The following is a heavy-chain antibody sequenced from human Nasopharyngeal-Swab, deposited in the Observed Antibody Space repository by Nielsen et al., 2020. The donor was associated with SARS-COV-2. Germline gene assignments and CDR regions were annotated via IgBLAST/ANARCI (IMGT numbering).Heavy chain of an antibody. CDR2: IYYSGST. V-gene: IGHV4-31*03. D-gene: IGHD1-26*01. CDR1: GGSISSGGYY. J-gene: IGHJ3*02. CDR3: ARDQAGATWAPGAFDI. Sequence: SETLSLICTVSGGSISSGGYYWSWIRQHPGKGLEWIGYIYYSGSTYYNPSLKSRVTISVDTSKNQFSLKLSSVTAADTAVYYCARDQAGATWAPGAFDIWGQGTMVTVSS.